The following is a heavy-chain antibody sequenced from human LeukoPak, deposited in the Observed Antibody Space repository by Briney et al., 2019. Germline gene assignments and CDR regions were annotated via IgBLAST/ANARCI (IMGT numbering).Heavy chain of an antibody. CDR1: GCTFTSYY. J-gene: IGHJ3*02. CDR3: AREAITMIVVEDAFDI. CDR2: INPSGGST. V-gene: IGHV1-46*01. Sequence: ASVTVSCKASGCTFTSYYMHWVRQAPGQGLEWMGIINPSGGSTNYAQKFQGRVTMTRDISTSTVYMELSSLRSEDTAVYYCAREAITMIVVEDAFDIWGQGTMVTVSS. D-gene: IGHD3-22*01.